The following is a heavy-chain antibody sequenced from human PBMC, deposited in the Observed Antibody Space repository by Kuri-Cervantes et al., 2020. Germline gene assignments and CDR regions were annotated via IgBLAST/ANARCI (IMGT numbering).Heavy chain of an antibody. V-gene: IGHV5-51*01. CDR2: IYPGDSDT. CDR3: ARGLRYCSGTSCYGGNWFDP. D-gene: IGHD2-2*01. CDR1: GYSFTSYW. J-gene: IGHJ5*02. Sequence: KVSCKGSGYSFTSYWIGWVRQMPGKGLEWMGIIYPGDSDTRYSPSFQGQVTISADKSISTAYLQWSSLKASDTAMYYCARGLRYCSGTSCYGGNWFDPWGQGTLVTVSS.